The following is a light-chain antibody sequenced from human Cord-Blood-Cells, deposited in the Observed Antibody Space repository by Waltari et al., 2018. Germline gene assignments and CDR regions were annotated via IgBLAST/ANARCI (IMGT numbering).Light chain of an antibody. Sequence: DIQMTQSPSSLSASVGDRVTITCRASQSISSYLNWYQQKPGKAPKLLIYAASSLQSGVPSRFSGSGSGTDFTFTISSLQPEDFATYYCQQSYSTPSITFGQGTRLEIK. CDR1: QSISSY. V-gene: IGKV1-39*01. J-gene: IGKJ5*01. CDR3: QQSYSTPSIT. CDR2: AAS.